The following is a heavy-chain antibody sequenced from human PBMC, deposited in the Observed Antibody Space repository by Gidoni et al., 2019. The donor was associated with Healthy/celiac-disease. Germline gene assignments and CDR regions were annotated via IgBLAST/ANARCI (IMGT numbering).Heavy chain of an antibody. Sequence: QVHLQESGPGLVKPSQPLSLTCTVPGGSISSGGYYWSWIRQHPGKGLEWIGYIYYSGSTYYNPSLKSLVTISVDTSKNQFSLKLSSVTAADTAVYYCARGPYGDYGRGWFDPWGQGTLVTVSS. CDR2: IYYSGST. CDR3: ARGPYGDYGRGWFDP. J-gene: IGHJ5*02. V-gene: IGHV4-31*01. D-gene: IGHD4-17*01. CDR1: GGSISSGGYY.